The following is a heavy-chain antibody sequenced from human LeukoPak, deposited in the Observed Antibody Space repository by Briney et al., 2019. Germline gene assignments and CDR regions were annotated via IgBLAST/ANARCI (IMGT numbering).Heavy chain of an antibody. J-gene: IGHJ4*02. D-gene: IGHD1-20*01. CDR2: MDPNSGNT. V-gene: IGHV1-8*01. Sequence: ASVKVSCKASGYTFTTYDINWVRQATGQGLEWMGWMDPNSGNTGYAQKFQGRVTMTRNTSIRTAYMELSSLRSGDTAVYYCAREGYNWNDVNYWGQGTLVTVSS. CDR3: AREGYNWNDVNY. CDR1: GYTFTTYD.